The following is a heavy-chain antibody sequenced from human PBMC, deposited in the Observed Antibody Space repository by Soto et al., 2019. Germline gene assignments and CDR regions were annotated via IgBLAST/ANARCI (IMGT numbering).Heavy chain of an antibody. J-gene: IGHJ4*02. CDR1: GYSISSSNW. V-gene: IGHV4-28*01. CDR3: ARREIQGHIDY. CDR2: IYYSGTT. D-gene: IGHD1-26*01. Sequence: QVQLQESGPGLVKPSDTLSLTCAVSGYSISSSNWWGWIRQPPGKGLEWIGYIYYSGTTYYNPSLKSRVTMSVDTSKNQFSRKLTAVTAVDKAVYYCARREIQGHIDYWGQGTLVTVSS.